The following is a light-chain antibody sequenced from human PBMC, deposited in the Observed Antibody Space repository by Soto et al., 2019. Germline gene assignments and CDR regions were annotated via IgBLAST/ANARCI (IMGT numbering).Light chain of an antibody. CDR2: AAS. CDR1: QTIGTF. V-gene: IGKV1-39*01. J-gene: IGKJ2*01. Sequence: DIQMTQSPSSLSASVRDRVTMTCRASQTIGTFLNLYQQRPGKAPKLLISAASSLQGGVPSRFRGSGSGSHLTLNIPSLQLEDFATYYCQQTYSHSYSFGQGTTLQF. CDR3: QQTYSHSYS.